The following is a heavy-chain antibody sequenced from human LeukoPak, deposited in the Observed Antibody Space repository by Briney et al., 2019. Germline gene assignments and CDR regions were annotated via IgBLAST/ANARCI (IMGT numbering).Heavy chain of an antibody. CDR2: IYPGDSDT. J-gene: IGHJ4*02. V-gene: IGHV5-51*01. CDR1: GYSFTTNW. CDR3: ARVYGSGSDPIYFDY. Sequence: HGESLKISCKASGYSFTTNWTGWVRQMPGKGLEWMGIIYPGDSDTRYSPSFQGQVTISADKSITTAFLQWSSLKASDTAIYYCARVYGSGSDPIYFDYWGQGTLVTVSS. D-gene: IGHD3-10*01.